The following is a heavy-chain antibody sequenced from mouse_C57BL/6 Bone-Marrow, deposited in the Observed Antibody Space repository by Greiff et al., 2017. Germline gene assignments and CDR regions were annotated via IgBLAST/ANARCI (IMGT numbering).Heavy chain of an antibody. V-gene: IGHV14-3*01. CDR3: AREGIYYDYYYAMDY. Sequence: DVQLQESVAELVRPGASVKLSCTASGFNIKNTYMHWVKQRPEQGLEWIGWIDPANGNTKYAPKFPGKATITADTSSNTAYLQLSRLTSEDTAIYFCAREGIYYDYYYAMDYWGQGTSVTVSS. CDR1: GFNIKNTY. D-gene: IGHD2-4*01. J-gene: IGHJ4*01. CDR2: IDPANGNT.